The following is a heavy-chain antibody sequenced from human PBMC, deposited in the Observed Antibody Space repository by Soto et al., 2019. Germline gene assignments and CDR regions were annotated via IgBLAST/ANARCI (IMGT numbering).Heavy chain of an antibody. CDR2: ISSSSSYI. D-gene: IGHD3-3*01. Sequence: TNRESQAPGKGLEWVSSISSSSSYIYYADSVKGRFTISRDNAKNSLYLQMNSLRAEDTAVYYCARVKSDFWSGYYLGGPLSGMDVWGQGTTVTVSS. J-gene: IGHJ6*02. CDR3: ARVKSDFWSGYYLGGPLSGMDV. V-gene: IGHV3-21*01.